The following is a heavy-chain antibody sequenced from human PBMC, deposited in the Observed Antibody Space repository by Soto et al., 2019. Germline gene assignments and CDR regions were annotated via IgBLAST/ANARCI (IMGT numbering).Heavy chain of an antibody. V-gene: IGHV1-8*01. D-gene: IGHD6-19*01. Sequence: QVQLVQSGAEVKKPGASVKVSCKASGYTFTSYDINWVRQAPGQGLEWMGWMHTNSGNTSYAQKVQGRVTMTRNTPVSTAYVGLISLRSDDTAVYYCALIQGIAVAGYQDVDCWGQGNLVNFSS. J-gene: IGHJ4*02. CDR3: ALIQGIAVAGYQDVDC. CDR1: GYTFTSYD. CDR2: MHTNSGNT.